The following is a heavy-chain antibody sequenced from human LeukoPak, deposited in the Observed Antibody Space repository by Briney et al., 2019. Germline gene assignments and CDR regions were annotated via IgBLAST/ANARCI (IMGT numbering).Heavy chain of an antibody. D-gene: IGHD6-13*01. CDR3: ARGLTYSSSPNSAPY. J-gene: IGHJ4*02. Sequence: GGSLRLSCAASGFTFSSYAMHWVRQAPGKGLEWVAVISYDGSNKYYADSVKGRFTISRDNSKNTLYLQMNSLRAEDTAVYDCARGLTYSSSPNSAPYWGQGTLVTVSS. CDR1: GFTFSSYA. CDR2: ISYDGSNK. V-gene: IGHV3-30-3*01.